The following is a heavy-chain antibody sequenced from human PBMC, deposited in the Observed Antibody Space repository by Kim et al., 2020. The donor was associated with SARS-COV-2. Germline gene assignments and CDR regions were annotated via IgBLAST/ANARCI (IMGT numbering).Heavy chain of an antibody. CDR3: ARHRWFGAGRHYFDY. V-gene: IGHV4-39*01. D-gene: IGHD3-10*01. Sequence: PTRKSRVTISVDTSKNQFSLRLSSVTAADTAVYYCARHRWFGAGRHYFDYWGQGTLVTVSS. J-gene: IGHJ4*02.